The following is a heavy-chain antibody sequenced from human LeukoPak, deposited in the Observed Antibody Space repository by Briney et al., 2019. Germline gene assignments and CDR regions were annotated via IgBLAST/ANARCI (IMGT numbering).Heavy chain of an antibody. CDR3: ARRGMLRRH. J-gene: IGHJ4*02. CDR2: INHSGST. V-gene: IGHV4-34*01. D-gene: IGHD3-10*01. CDR1: GGSLSGCY. Sequence: SETLSLTCAAYGGSLSGCYWSWIRQPPGRGLEWIGEINHSGSTNYNPSLKSRVTISVDTSKNQLSLKLSSVTAADTAVYYCARRGMLRRHWGQGTLVTVSS.